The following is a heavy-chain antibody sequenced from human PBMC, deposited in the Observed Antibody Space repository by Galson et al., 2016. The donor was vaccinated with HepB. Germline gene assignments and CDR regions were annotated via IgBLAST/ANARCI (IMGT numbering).Heavy chain of an antibody. V-gene: IGHV3-7*01. CDR2: IKQGGSEK. CDR1: GFTFSQYW. CDR3: ARVHSSWYYFDS. Sequence: SLRLSCAVSGFTFSQYWMSWVRQAPGKGLEWVANIKQGGSEKYYVDSVKGRFTISRDNTKSPLYLQMDSLRVEDTAVYYCARVHSSWYYFDSWGRGTLVTVSS. J-gene: IGHJ4*02.